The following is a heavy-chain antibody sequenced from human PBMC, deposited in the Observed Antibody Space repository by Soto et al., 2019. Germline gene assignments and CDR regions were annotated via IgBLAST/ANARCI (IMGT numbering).Heavy chain of an antibody. CDR3: ARELWFGELSMGA. J-gene: IGHJ4*02. CDR1: GYTFTSYG. V-gene: IGHV1-18*01. Sequence: QVQLVQSGAEVKKPGASVKVSCKASGYTFTSYGISWVRQAPGQGLEWMGWISAYNGNTNYAQKLQGRVTMTTDTXTRTADMELRSMRSGDTAVNYCARELWFGELSMGAGGQGTLVRVSS. CDR2: ISAYNGNT. D-gene: IGHD3-10*01.